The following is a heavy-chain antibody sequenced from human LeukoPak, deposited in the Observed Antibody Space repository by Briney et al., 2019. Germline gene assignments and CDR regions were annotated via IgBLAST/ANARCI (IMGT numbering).Heavy chain of an antibody. CDR1: GFTFNNFA. Sequence: PGGSLRLSCAASGFTFNNFAMSWVRQAPGKGLEWVSLISGSESNSYYADSVKGRFTISRDNTKNTLYLDMNTLSAEDTAMYYCAKRQFNSGETVDPGSLDYWGQGTLVTVSS. J-gene: IGHJ4*02. D-gene: IGHD4/OR15-4a*01. V-gene: IGHV3-23*01. CDR2: ISGSESNS. CDR3: AKRQFNSGETVDPGSLDY.